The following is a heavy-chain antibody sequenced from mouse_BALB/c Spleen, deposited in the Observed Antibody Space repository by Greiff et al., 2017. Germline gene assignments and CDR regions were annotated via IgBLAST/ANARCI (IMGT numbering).Heavy chain of an antibody. J-gene: IGHJ4*01. D-gene: IGHD2-4*01. CDR1: GYTFTSYW. Sequence: QVQLKESGAELARPGASVKLSCKASGYTFTSYWMQWLKQRPGQGLEWIGAIYPGDGDTRYTQKFKGKATLTADKSSSTAYMQLSSLASEDSAVYYCARRQTIYYDYDGYAMDYWGQGTSVTVSS. CDR3: ARRQTIYYDYDGYAMDY. V-gene: IGHV1-87*01. CDR2: IYPGDGDT.